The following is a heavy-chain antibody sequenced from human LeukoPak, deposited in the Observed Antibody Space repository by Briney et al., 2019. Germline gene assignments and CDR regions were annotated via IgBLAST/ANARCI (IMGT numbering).Heavy chain of an antibody. D-gene: IGHD6-13*01. CDR1: GFTFSSYS. CDR2: ISSSSSYI. V-gene: IGHV3-21*01. J-gene: IGHJ4*02. CDR3: ARERGAGLSSSWIDY. Sequence: GGSLRLSCAASGFTFSSYSMNWVRQAPGKGLEWVSSISSSSSYIYYADSVNGRFTISRDNSKNSLYLQMNSLRAEDTAMYYCARERGAGLSSSWIDYWGQGTLVTVSS.